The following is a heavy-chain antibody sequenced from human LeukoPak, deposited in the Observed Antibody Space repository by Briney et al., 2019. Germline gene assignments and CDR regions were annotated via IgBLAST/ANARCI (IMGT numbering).Heavy chain of an antibody. J-gene: IGHJ4*02. CDR2: IYYSGST. CDR3: ARLAYYYDSSGYSEGPYYFDY. CDR1: GGSISSSNYY. D-gene: IGHD3-22*01. Sequence: SETLSLTCIVSGGSISSSNYYWGWIRQPPGKGLEWIGSIYYSGSTYYNPSLKSRVTISVDTSKNQFSLKLSSVTAADTAVYYCARLAYYYDSSGYSEGPYYFDYWGQGTLVTVSS. V-gene: IGHV4-39*01.